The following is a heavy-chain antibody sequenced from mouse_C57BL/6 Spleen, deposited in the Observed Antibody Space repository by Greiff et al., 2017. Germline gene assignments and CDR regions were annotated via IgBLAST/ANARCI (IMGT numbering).Heavy chain of an antibody. Sequence: QVQLQQSGAELVRPGASVKLSCKASGYTFTDYYINWVKQRPGQGLEWIARIYPGSGNTYYNEKFKGKAPLTAEKSSSTAYMQLSSLTSEDSAVYVCAREGGDGSSYGDWYFDVWGTGTTVTVSS. CDR1: GYTFTDYY. D-gene: IGHD1-1*01. CDR3: AREGGDGSSYGDWYFDV. CDR2: IYPGSGNT. V-gene: IGHV1-76*01. J-gene: IGHJ1*03.